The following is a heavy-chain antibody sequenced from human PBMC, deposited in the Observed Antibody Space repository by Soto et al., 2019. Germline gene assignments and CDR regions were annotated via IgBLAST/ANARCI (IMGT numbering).Heavy chain of an antibody. CDR3: ARGIIVGGWYPYYFVY. CDR1: GYTFITYA. V-gene: IGHV1-3*01. CDR2: INAGNGNT. D-gene: IGHD6-19*01. Sequence: GASVKVSCKASGYTFITYAMHWVRQAPGQRLEWMGWINAGNGNTKYSQKFQGRVSITRDTSASTAYMELSSLRSEDTAVYYCARGIIVGGWYPYYFVYWGQGTLVTVSS. J-gene: IGHJ4*02.